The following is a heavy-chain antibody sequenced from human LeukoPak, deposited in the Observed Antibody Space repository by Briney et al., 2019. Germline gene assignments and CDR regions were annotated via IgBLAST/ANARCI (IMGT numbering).Heavy chain of an antibody. CDR3: ARVFSGSYAVAA. D-gene: IGHD1-26*01. Sequence: PGGSLRLSCAASGFTLSSYGMHWVRQAPGKGLEWVAVIWYDGSNKYYADSVKGRFTISRDISKNTLYLQMNSLRAEDTAVYYCARVFSGSYAVAAWGQGTLVTVSS. V-gene: IGHV3-33*01. J-gene: IGHJ5*02. CDR2: IWYDGSNK. CDR1: GFTLSSYG.